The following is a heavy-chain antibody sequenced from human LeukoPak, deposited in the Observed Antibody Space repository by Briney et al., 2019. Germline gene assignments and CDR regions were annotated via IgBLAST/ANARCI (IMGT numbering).Heavy chain of an antibody. CDR1: GFTFSSYA. Sequence: GGSLRLSCAAFGFTFSSYAMSWVRQAPGKGLEWVSAISGSGGSTYYADSVKGRFTISRDNSKNTLYLQMNSLRAEDTAVYYCAKGKTYYSSGWYYFDYWGQGTLVTVSS. V-gene: IGHV3-23*01. CDR3: AKGKTYYSSGWYYFDY. D-gene: IGHD6-19*01. CDR2: ISGSGGST. J-gene: IGHJ4*02.